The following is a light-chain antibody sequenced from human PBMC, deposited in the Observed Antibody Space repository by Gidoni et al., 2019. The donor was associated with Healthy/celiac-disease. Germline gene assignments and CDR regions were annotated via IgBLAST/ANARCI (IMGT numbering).Light chain of an antibody. CDR3: QQYYSTPQT. CDR2: WAS. J-gene: IGKJ1*01. Sequence: DIVLTQSPDSLAVSLGAMATINCQSSQSVLYSANNKNYLAWYQQKPGQPPKLLIYWASTRESGVPDRFSGSGSGTDFTLTISSLQAEDVAVYYCQQYYSTPQTFGQGTKVEIK. CDR1: QSVLYSANNKNY. V-gene: IGKV4-1*01.